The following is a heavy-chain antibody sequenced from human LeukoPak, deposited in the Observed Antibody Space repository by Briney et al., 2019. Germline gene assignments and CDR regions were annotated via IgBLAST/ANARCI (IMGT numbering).Heavy chain of an antibody. CDR3: ARDFTWAVAGTHYFDY. V-gene: IGHV1-18*01. J-gene: IGHJ4*02. D-gene: IGHD6-13*01. CDR1: GYTFTNYA. Sequence: ASVKVSCKASGYTFTNYAISWVRQAPGQGLEWMGWISAYNGNTNYAQKLQGRVTMTTDTSTSTAYMELRSLRSDDTAVYYCARDFTWAVAGTHYFDYWGQGTLVTVSS. CDR2: ISAYNGNT.